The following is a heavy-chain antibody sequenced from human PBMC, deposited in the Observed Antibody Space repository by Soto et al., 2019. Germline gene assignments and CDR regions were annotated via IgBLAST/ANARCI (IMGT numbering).Heavy chain of an antibody. CDR3: ARADVAYGDYGSHWFDP. D-gene: IGHD4-17*01. CDR2: IYYSGST. J-gene: IGHJ5*02. Sequence: QVQLQESGPGLVKPSETLSLTCTVSGGSISSYYWSWIRQPPGKGLEWIGYIYYSGSTNYNPSLKSRVTISVDTSKNQFSRKLSSVTAADTAVYYCARADVAYGDYGSHWFDPWGQGTLVTVSS. V-gene: IGHV4-59*01. CDR1: GGSISSYY.